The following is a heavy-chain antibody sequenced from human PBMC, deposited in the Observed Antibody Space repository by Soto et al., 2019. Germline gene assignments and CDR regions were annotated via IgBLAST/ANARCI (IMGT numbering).Heavy chain of an antibody. V-gene: IGHV4-34*01. CDR1: GGSFSSYH. J-gene: IGHJ4*02. CDR3: ERGYDTALAPIF. D-gene: IGHD5-18*01. Sequence: SETLSLPCAVYGGSFSSYHWSWIRQTPGKGLEWIGEINHLTTTNYNPSLKSRVIISLDTPRNQFSLKLSSVTAADTAVYYCERGYDTALAPIFWGQGILVTVSS. CDR2: INHLTTT.